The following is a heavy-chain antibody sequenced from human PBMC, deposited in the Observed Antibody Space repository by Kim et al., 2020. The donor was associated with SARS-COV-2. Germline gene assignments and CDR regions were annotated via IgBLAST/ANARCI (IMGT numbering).Heavy chain of an antibody. CDR3: ARDPGGGADN. CDR2: INTNTGYP. V-gene: IGHV7-4-1*02. CDR1: GYTFTRLA. D-gene: IGHD3-10*01. Sequence: ASVKVSCKASGYTFTRLALNWVRQAPGQGLEWMGSINTNTGYPIYAQGFTGRFVFSLDTSTSTAYLQLSSLKAEDTAVYYCARDPGGGADNWAQGTLLTV. J-gene: IGHJ1*01.